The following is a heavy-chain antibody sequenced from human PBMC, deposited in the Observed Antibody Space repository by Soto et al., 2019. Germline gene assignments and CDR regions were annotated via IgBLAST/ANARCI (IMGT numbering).Heavy chain of an antibody. V-gene: IGHV4-31*03. Sequence: NPSETLSLTCTVSGGSISSGGYYWSWIRQHPGKGLEWIGYIYYSGITYYNPSLKSRVTISVDTSKNQFSLKLSSVTAADTAVYYCARDHGYYDFWSGYEYYYGMDVWGQGTTVTVSS. D-gene: IGHD3-3*01. J-gene: IGHJ6*02. CDR2: IYYSGIT. CDR1: GGSISSGGYY. CDR3: ARDHGYYDFWSGYEYYYGMDV.